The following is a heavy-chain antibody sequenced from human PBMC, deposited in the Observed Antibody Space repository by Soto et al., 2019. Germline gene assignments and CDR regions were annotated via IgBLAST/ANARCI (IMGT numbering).Heavy chain of an antibody. D-gene: IGHD3-3*01. CDR2: ISAYNGNT. CDR3: AREHVRFLEWFDGMDV. J-gene: IGHJ6*02. V-gene: IGHV1-18*01. CDR1: GYTFTSYG. Sequence: ASVKVSCKASGYTFTSYGISWVRQAPGQGLEWMGWISAYNGNTNYAQKLQGRVTMTTDTSTSTAYMELRSLRSDDAAVYYCAREHVRFLEWFDGMDVWGQGTKVTVSS.